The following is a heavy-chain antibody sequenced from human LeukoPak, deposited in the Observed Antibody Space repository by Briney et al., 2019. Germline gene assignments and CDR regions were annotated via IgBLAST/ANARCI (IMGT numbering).Heavy chain of an antibody. CDR2: INPNSGGT. D-gene: IGHD2-15*01. V-gene: IGHV1-2*02. CDR3: VRTYCSGGSCYPNWFDP. Sequence: GASVKVSCKASGYTFTGYYMHWVRQAPGQGLEWMGWINPNSGGTNYAQKFQGRVTMTRDTSISTAYMELSRLRSDDTAVYYCVRTYCSGGSCYPNWFDPWGQGTLVTVSS. J-gene: IGHJ5*02. CDR1: GYTFTGYY.